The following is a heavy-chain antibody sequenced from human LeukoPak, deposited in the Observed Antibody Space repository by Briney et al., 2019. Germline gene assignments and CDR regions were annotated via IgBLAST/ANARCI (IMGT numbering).Heavy chain of an antibody. V-gene: IGHV4-4*07. Sequence: PSETLSLTCTVSGGSISSYYWGWIRQPAGKGLEWIGRIYTSGSTNYNPSLKSRVTMSVDTSKNQFSLKLSSVTAADTAVYYCARATRAAPPGPNWFDPWGQGTLVTVSS. CDR3: ARATRAAPPGPNWFDP. CDR1: GGSISSYY. D-gene: IGHD6-13*01. J-gene: IGHJ5*02. CDR2: IYTSGST.